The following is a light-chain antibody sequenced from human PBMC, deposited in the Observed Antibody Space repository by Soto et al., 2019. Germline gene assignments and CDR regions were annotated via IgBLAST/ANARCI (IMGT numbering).Light chain of an antibody. CDR3: CSYAGSRTYV. J-gene: IGLJ1*01. V-gene: IGLV2-23*01. Sequence: QPVLTQPASVSGAPGQSITISCTGTSSDIGYYNLVSWYQQHPGKAPKLMIYEGNKRPSGVSNRFSASKSGNRASLTISGLQAEDEADYYCCSYAGSRTYVFGNGTKLTVL. CDR1: SSDIGYYNL. CDR2: EGN.